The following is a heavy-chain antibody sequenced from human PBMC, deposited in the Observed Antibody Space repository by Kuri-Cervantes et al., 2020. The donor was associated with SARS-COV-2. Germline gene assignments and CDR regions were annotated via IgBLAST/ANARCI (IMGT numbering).Heavy chain of an antibody. J-gene: IGHJ6*03. CDR1: GGSITSHY. V-gene: IGHV4-59*11. CDR2: IYYSGST. Sequence: GSLRLSCTVSGGSITSHYWNWIRQSPGRGLEWIGYIYYSGSTKYNPSLNSRVTMSVDTSKNQFSLKLSSVTAADTAVYYCARERRTFYYYYYMDVWGKGTTVTVSS. D-gene: IGHD1-1*01. CDR3: ARERRTFYYYYYMDV.